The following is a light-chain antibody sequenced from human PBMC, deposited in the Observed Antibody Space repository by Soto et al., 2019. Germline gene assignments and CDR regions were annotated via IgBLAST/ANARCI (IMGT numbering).Light chain of an antibody. Sequence: DIKMTQSPSTLSAYVGDRVTITCRASQSISSWLAWYQQKPGKAPKLLIYDASSLESGVPSRFSGSGSGTEFTLTISSLQPDDFATYYCQQLWTFGQGTKADIK. CDR1: QSISSW. J-gene: IGKJ1*01. CDR2: DAS. V-gene: IGKV1-5*01. CDR3: QQLWT.